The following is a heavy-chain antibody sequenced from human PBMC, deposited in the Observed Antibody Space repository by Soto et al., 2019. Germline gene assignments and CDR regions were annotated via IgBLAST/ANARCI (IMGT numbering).Heavy chain of an antibody. V-gene: IGHV4-4*07. Sequence: PSETLSLTSTVSGGSISSYYWSWIRQPAGKGLEWTGRIYTSGSTNYNPSLKSRVTMSVDTSKNQFSLKLSSVTAADTAVYYCARDDYDFWSGHYGMDVWGQGTTVTVSS. D-gene: IGHD3-3*01. J-gene: IGHJ6*02. CDR2: IYTSGST. CDR3: ARDDYDFWSGHYGMDV. CDR1: GGSISSYY.